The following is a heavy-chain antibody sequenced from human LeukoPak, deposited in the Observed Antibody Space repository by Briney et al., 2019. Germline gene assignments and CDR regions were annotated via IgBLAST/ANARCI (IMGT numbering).Heavy chain of an antibody. CDR3: AREKSSSYNYYYGMDV. J-gene: IGHJ6*02. D-gene: IGHD6-13*01. CDR2: ISYDGSNK. CDR1: GFTFSSYA. V-gene: IGHV3-30-3*01. Sequence: GGSLRLSCAASGFTFSSYAMHWVRQAPGKGLEWVAVISYDGSNKYYADSVKGRFTISRDNSKNTLYLQMNSLRAEDTAVYYCAREKSSSYNYYYGMDVWGQGTTVTVSS.